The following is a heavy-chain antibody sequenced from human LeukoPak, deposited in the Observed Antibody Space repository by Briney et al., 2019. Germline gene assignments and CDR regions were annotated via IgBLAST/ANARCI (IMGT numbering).Heavy chain of an antibody. CDR1: GYTFTSYY. CDR3: ASSIDPPTVTTGFDY. Sequence: ASVKVSCKALGYTFTSYYMHWVRQAPGQGLEWMGIINPSGGSTSYAQKFQGRVTMTRDTSTSTVYMELSSLRSEDTAVYYCASSIDPPTVTTGFDYWGQGTLVTV. J-gene: IGHJ4*02. CDR2: INPSGGST. V-gene: IGHV1-46*01. D-gene: IGHD4-17*01.